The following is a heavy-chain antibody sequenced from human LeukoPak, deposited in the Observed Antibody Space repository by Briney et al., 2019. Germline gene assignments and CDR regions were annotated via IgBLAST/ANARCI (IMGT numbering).Heavy chain of an antibody. CDR2: FDPEDGET. Sequence: GASVKVSCKVSGYTLTELSMHWVRQAPGKGLEWMGGFDPEDGETMYVQKFQGRVTMTEDTSTDTVYMELSSLRSEDTAVYYCAAHILVVSDPSLDFWGQGTLVTVSS. D-gene: IGHD2-21*01. J-gene: IGHJ4*02. V-gene: IGHV1-24*01. CDR3: AAHILVVSDPSLDF. CDR1: GYTLTELS.